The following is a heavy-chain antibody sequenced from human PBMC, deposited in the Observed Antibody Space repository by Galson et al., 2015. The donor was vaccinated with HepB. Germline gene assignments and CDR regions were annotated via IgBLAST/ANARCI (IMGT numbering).Heavy chain of an antibody. V-gene: IGHV3-48*02. CDR2: ISSSGTTI. Sequence: SLRLSCAASGFIFSDYSLNWVRQAPGKGLEWVSYISSSGTTIYYADSIKGRFTISRDNAKNSLYLEMNSLRDEDTAVYYCAKDGYCTGTSCYMTTHYDYWGQGILVTVSS. J-gene: IGHJ4*02. CDR1: GFIFSDYS. CDR3: AKDGYCTGTSCYMTTHYDY. D-gene: IGHD2-2*02.